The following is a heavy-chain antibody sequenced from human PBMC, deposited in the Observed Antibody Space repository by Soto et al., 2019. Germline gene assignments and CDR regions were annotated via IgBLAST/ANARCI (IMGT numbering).Heavy chain of an antibody. CDR3: ARDPGLYCSSTSCYNYYYYGMDV. CDR1: GFTFSSYG. D-gene: IGHD2-2*02. J-gene: IGHJ6*02. V-gene: IGHV3-33*01. CDR2: IWYDGSNK. Sequence: SLRLSCAASGFTFSSYGMHWVRQAPGKGLEWVAVIWYDGSNKYYADSVKGRFTISRDNSKNTLYLQMNSLRAEDTAVYYCARDPGLYCSSTSCYNYYYYGMDVWGQGTTVTVSS.